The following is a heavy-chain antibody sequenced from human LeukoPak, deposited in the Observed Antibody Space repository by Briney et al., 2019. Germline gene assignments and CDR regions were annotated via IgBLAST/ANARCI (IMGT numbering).Heavy chain of an antibody. CDR1: GFTFSSYA. V-gene: IGHV3-30-3*01. CDR3: AKDLGSRLRYYFDY. D-gene: IGHD7-27*01. J-gene: IGHJ4*02. Sequence: GGSLRLSCAASGFTFSSYAMHWVRQAPGKGLEWVAVISYDGSNKYYADSVKGRFTISRDNSKNTLYLQMNSLRAEDTAVYYCAKDLGSRLRYYFDYWGQGTLVTVSS. CDR2: ISYDGSNK.